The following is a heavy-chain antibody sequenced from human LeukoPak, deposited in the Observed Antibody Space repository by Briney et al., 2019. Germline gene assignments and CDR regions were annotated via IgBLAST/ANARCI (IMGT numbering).Heavy chain of an antibody. V-gene: IGHV4-59*01. D-gene: IGHD1-26*01. J-gene: IGHJ4*02. CDR1: GGSISRYY. Sequence: PSETLSLTCTVSGGSISRYYWSWIRQPPGKGLEWIGYIYYSGSTNYNPSLKSRVTISVDTSKNQCYLKLSSVTAADTAVYYCARVGWSYLYYFDYWGQGTLVTVSS. CDR3: ARVGWSYLYYFDY. CDR2: IYYSGST.